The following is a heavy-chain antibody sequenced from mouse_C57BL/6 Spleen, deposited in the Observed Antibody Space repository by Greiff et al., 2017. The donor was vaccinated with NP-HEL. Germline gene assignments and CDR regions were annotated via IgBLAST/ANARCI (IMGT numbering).Heavy chain of an antibody. CDR2: IWRGGST. J-gene: IGHJ4*01. CDR1: GFSLTSYG. V-gene: IGHV2-5*01. D-gene: IGHD2-4*01. CDR3: AIYDYGDYYAMDY. Sequence: VQLQQSGPGLVQPSQSLSITCTVSGFSLTSYGVHWVRQSPGKGLEWLGVIWRGGSTDYNAAFMSRLSITKDNSKSQVFFKMNSLQADDTAIYYCAIYDYGDYYAMDYWGQGTSVTVSS.